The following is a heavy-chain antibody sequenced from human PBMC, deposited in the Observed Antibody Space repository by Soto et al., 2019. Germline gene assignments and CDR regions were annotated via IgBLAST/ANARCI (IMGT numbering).Heavy chain of an antibody. J-gene: IGHJ6*02. Sequence: ASVKVSCKASGYTFTSYGISWVRQAPGQGLEWMGWISAYNGNTNYAQKLQGRVTMTTDTSTSTAYMELRSLRSDDTAVYYCARVPRIAVAVYYGMDVRGQGTTVTVSS. CDR3: ARVPRIAVAVYYGMDV. CDR2: ISAYNGNT. D-gene: IGHD6-19*01. V-gene: IGHV1-18*01. CDR1: GYTFTSYG.